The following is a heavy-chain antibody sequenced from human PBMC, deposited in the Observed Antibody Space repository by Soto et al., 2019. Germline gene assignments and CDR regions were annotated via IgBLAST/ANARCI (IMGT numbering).Heavy chain of an antibody. V-gene: IGHV3-15*07. J-gene: IGHJ6*02. D-gene: IGHD3-3*01. CDR1: GFTFSNAW. CDR3: TTGSKYDFWSGYYAPGDYYYGMDV. CDR2: IKSKTDGGTT. Sequence: GGSLRLSCAASGFTFSNAWMNWVRQAPGKGLEWVGRIKSKTDGGTTDYAAPVKGRFTISRDDSKNTPYLQMNSLKTEDTAVYYCTTGSKYDFWSGYYAPGDYYYGMDVWGQGTTVTVSS.